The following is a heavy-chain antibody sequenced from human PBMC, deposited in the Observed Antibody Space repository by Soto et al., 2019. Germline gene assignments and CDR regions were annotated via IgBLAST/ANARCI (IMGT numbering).Heavy chain of an antibody. Sequence: SETLSLTCTVSGGSISSGDYYWSWIRQPPGKGLEWIGYIYYSGSTYYNPSLKSRVTISVDTSKNQFSLKLSSVTAADTAVYYCARAGSGGSCYSGGDCYSLDYWGQGTLVTVSS. CDR1: GGSISSGDYY. V-gene: IGHV4-30-4*01. CDR2: IYYSGST. CDR3: ARAGSGGSCYSGGDCYSLDY. J-gene: IGHJ4*02. D-gene: IGHD2-15*01.